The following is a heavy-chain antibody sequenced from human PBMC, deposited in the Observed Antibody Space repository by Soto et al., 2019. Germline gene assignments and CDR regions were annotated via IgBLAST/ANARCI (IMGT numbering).Heavy chain of an antibody. CDR3: AGALRYFDWLNPGPR. Sequence: PSETLSLTCTVSGGSISSYYWSWIRQPPGKGLEWIGYIYYSGSTNYNPSLKSRVTISVDTSKNQFSLKLSSVTAADTAVYYCAGALRYFDWLNPGPRWGQGTLVTVSS. J-gene: IGHJ4*02. CDR1: GGSISSYY. D-gene: IGHD3-9*01. CDR2: IYYSGST. V-gene: IGHV4-59*01.